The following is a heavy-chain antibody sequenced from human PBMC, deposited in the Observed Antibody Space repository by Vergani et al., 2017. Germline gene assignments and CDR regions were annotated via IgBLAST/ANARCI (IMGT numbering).Heavy chain of an antibody. CDR1: GYTLTELS. CDR2: FDPEDGET. CDR3: STVVYAQEYSSGWYDY. V-gene: IGHV1-24*01. J-gene: IGHJ4*02. D-gene: IGHD6-19*01. Sequence: QVQLVQSGAEVKKPGASVKVSCKVSGYTLTELSMHWVRQAPGKGLEWMGGFDPEDGETIYAQKFQGRVTMTEDTSTDTAYMELSSLRSEDTAMYYCSTVVYAQEYSSGWYDYWGQGTLVTVSS.